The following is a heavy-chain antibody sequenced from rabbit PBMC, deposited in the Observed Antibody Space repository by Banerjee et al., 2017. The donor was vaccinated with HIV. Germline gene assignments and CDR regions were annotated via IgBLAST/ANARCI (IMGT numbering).Heavy chain of an antibody. CDR3: ARDDRSVTAYGLDL. CDR1: GIDLSSYYY. Sequence: QQQLEESGGGLVKPGGTLTLTCKASGIDLSSYYYMCWVRQAPGKGLEWIGCIVASSSGTTYYASWAKGRFTISRTSSTTVALQMTSLTAADTATYFCARDDRSVTAYGLDLWGPGTLVTVS. D-gene: IGHD6-1*01. V-gene: IGHV1S45*01. J-gene: IGHJ4*01. CDR2: IVASSSGTT.